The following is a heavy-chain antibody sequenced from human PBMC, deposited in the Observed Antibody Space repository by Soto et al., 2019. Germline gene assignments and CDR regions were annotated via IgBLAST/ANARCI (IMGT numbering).Heavy chain of an antibody. CDR1: GYTFTSYA. CDR2: INAGNGNT. CDR3: ARDPRDCWSGYYNHYYMDV. J-gene: IGHJ6*03. Sequence: GASVKVSCKASGYTFTSYAMHWVRQAPGQRLEWMGWINAGNGNTKYSQKFQGRVTITRDTSASTAYMELSSLRSEDTAVYYCARDPRDCWSGYYNHYYMDVWGKGTTVTVSS. V-gene: IGHV1-3*01. D-gene: IGHD3-3*01.